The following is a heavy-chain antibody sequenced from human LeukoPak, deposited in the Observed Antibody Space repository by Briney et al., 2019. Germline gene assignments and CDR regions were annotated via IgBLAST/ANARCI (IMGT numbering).Heavy chain of an antibody. CDR3: ARDGSSRYAGDAFDI. CDR2: ISYDGSNK. D-gene: IGHD6-13*01. V-gene: IGHV3-30-3*01. CDR1: GFTFSSYA. Sequence: GGSLRLSCAASGFTFSSYAMHWVRQAPGKGLEWVAVISYDGSNKYYADSVKGRFTISRDNSKNTLYLQMNSLRAEDTAVYYCARDGSSRYAGDAFDIWGQGTMVTVSS. J-gene: IGHJ3*02.